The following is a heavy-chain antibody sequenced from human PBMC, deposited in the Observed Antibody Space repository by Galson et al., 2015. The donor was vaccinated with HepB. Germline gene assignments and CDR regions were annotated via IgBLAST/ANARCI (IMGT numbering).Heavy chain of an antibody. J-gene: IGHJ3*01. CDR1: GFTVTTYG. CDR2: ISHSGRTT. D-gene: IGHD3-22*01. Sequence: SLRLSCAASGFTVTTYGMNWVRQAPGKGLEWVAVISHSGRTTHYADSVKGRFRISRDTSNNTLYLDMSGLRAEDSAIYYCAKEISSAYWKHHDPFDVWGQGTRVPVSP. CDR3: AKEISSAYWKHHDPFDV. V-gene: IGHV3-23*01.